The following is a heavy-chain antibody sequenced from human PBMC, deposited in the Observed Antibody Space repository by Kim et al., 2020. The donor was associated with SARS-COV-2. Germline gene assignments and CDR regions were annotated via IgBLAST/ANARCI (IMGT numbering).Heavy chain of an antibody. V-gene: IGHV4-34*01. Sequence: NPSLNSRVTISVDTSTNKFSLDIQSVTAADTAVYYCARGIRSSGWHRWFDPWDQGSLVTVSS. D-gene: IGHD6-19*01. CDR3: ARGIRSSGWHRWFDP. J-gene: IGHJ5*02.